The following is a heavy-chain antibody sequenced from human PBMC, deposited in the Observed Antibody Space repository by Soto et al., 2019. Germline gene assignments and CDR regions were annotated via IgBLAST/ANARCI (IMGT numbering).Heavy chain of an antibody. Sequence: ESGGGLVQPGGSLRLSCAASGFRFNIYSMNWVRQAPGKGLEWSAYITSDTNTIKYADSVKGRFTISRDNARNLVYLQMNSLRDEDTAVYYCARSEEGHFDYWGQGTVVTVSS. CDR1: GFRFNIYS. CDR3: ARSEEGHFDY. J-gene: IGHJ4*02. CDR2: ITSDTNTI. V-gene: IGHV3-48*02.